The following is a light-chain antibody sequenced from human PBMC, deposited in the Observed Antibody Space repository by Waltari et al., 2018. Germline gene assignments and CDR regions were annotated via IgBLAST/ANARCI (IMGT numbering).Light chain of an antibody. V-gene: IGLV2-11*01. J-gene: IGLJ2*01. CDR1: TSDIDPFNY. CDR3: SSFPGGSLV. CDR2: DVR. Sequence: QPALTQPRSVSGSPGQSVTISCTKTTSDIDPFNYVSWYQQHPGKAPKRVIYDVRVRPSGVPDRFSGSRSGNTASLIISGLQPEDEADYYCSSFPGGSLVFGGGTELTVL.